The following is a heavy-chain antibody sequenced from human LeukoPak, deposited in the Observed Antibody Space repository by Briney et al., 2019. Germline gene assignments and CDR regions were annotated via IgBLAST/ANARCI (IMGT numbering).Heavy chain of an antibody. V-gene: IGHV1-2*06. CDR2: ISPDSGAT. J-gene: IGHJ4*02. CDR1: GYSLTSFN. D-gene: IGHD2-2*02. CDR3: ARGRGATAITYSDH. Sequence: ASVKVSCKAAGYSLTSFNMQWVRQAPGQGLEWMGRISPDSGATKYAWKFEGRVTMTRDTSTSTAYMELSSLRSDDTAVYYCARGRGATAITYSDHWGRGTLVTVSS.